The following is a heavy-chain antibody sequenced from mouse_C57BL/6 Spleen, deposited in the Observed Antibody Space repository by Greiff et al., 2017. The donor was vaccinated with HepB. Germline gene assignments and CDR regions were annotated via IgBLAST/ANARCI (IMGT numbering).Heavy chain of an antibody. J-gene: IGHJ4*01. CDR1: GYTFTSYW. CDR2: INPSSGYT. D-gene: IGHD2-3*01. CDR3: ARSHPPDGYYDAMDY. V-gene: IGHV1-7*01. Sequence: VQLQQSGAELAKPGASVKLSCKASGYTFTSYWMHWVKQRPGQGLEWIGYINPSSGYTKSNQKFKDKATLTADKSSSTAYMQLGSLTYEDSAVYYCARSHPPDGYYDAMDYWGQGTSVTVSS.